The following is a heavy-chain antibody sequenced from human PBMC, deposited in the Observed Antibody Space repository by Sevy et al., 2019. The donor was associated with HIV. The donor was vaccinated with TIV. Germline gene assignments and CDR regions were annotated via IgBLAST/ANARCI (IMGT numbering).Heavy chain of an antibody. CDR3: AKWGGHDTSGYVSYYYYGMDV. CDR1: GFSFRNYG. CDR2: ISFDGDTK. Sequence: GGSLRLSCAASGFSFRNYGMHWVRQAPGKGLEWLALISFDGDTKYYGDSVKGRFTISRDNSKNTLYLQMNSLRVEDTAVYYCAKWGGHDTSGYVSYYYYGMDVWGQGTTVTVSS. V-gene: IGHV3-30*18. J-gene: IGHJ6*02. D-gene: IGHD3-22*01.